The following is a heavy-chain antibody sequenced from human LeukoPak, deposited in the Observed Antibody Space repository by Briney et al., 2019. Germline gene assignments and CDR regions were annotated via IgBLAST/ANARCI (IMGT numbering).Heavy chain of an antibody. V-gene: IGHV3-23*01. CDR2: ISGSGGST. J-gene: IGHJ5*02. CDR1: GFTFSSYA. Sequence: PGRSLRLSCAASGFTFSSYAMHWVRQAPGKGLEWVSAISGSGGSTYYADSVKGRFTISRDNSKNTLYLQMNSLRAEDTAVYYCAKGTAYSSGRHHWFDPWGQGTLVTVSS. CDR3: AKGTAYSSGRHHWFDP. D-gene: IGHD6-19*01.